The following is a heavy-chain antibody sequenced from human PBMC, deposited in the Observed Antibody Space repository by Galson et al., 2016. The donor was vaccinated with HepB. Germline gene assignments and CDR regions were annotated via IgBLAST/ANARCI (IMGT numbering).Heavy chain of an antibody. CDR3: ARDPEVRGWTSITMVQGANFDYYYYGMDV. D-gene: IGHD3-10*01. J-gene: IGHJ6*04. CDR1: GFTFSSYS. CDR2: ISSSSSTI. Sequence: SLRLSCAASGFTFSSYSMNWVRQAPGKGLEWVSYISSSSSTIYYADSVKGRFTISRDNAKNSLYLQMNSLRAEDTAVYYCARDPEVRGWTSITMVQGANFDYYYYGMDVWGKGTTVTVSS. V-gene: IGHV3-48*01.